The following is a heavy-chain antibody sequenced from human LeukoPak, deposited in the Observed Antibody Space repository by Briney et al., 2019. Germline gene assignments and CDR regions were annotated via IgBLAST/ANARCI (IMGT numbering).Heavy chain of an antibody. Sequence: PGRSLRLSCAASGFTFSSYGMHWVRQAPGKGLEWVAVISYDGSNKYYADSVKGRFTISRDNSKNTLYLQMNSLRAEDTAVYYCAKDLVFYGSGIDWAFDIWGQGTMVTVSS. CDR1: GFTFSSYG. CDR2: ISYDGSNK. CDR3: AKDLVFYGSGIDWAFDI. D-gene: IGHD3-10*01. V-gene: IGHV3-30*18. J-gene: IGHJ3*02.